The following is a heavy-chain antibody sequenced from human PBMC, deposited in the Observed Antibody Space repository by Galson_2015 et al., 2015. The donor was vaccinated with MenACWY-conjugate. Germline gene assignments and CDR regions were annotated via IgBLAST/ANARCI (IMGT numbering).Heavy chain of an antibody. V-gene: IGHV3-7*03. CDR2: IKEDGSER. CDR3: ARPVRVRLNVSPYYFDN. CDR1: GFSLSHYW. J-gene: IGHJ4*02. D-gene: IGHD3-16*01. Sequence: SLRLSCAASGFSLSHYWMSWVRQAPGKGLEWVANIKEDGSERYYVDSVKGRFTISRDNAENSLFLQMNSLRAEDTAVYYCARPVRVRLNVSPYYFDNWGQGTLVTVSS.